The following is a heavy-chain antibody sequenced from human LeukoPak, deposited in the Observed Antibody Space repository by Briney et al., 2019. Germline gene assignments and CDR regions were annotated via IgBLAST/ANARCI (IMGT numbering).Heavy chain of an antibody. CDR3: ARHISQRRITILGVVNLHYFDY. V-gene: IGHV4-61*02. CDR1: GGSISSSSYY. D-gene: IGHD3-3*01. Sequence: PSQTLSLTCTVSGGSISSSSYYWSWIRQPAGKGLEWIGRIYTSGSTNYNPSLKSRVTISVDTSKNQFSLKLSSVTAADTAVYYCARHISQRRITILGVVNLHYFDYWGQGTLVTVSS. CDR2: IYTSGST. J-gene: IGHJ4*02.